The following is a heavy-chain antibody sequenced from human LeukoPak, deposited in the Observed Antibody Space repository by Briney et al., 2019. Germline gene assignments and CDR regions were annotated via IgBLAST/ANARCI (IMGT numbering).Heavy chain of an antibody. D-gene: IGHD3-22*01. J-gene: IGHJ4*02. CDR3: ARLYYYDSSGSSAFDY. CDR1: GYTFTSYG. CDR2: ISAYNGNT. V-gene: IGHV1-18*01. Sequence: GASVKVSCKASGYTFTSYGISWVRQAPGQGLEWMGWISAYNGNTNYARKLQGRVTMTTDTSTSTAYMELRSLRSDDTAVYYCARLYYYDSSGSSAFDYWGQGTLVTVSS.